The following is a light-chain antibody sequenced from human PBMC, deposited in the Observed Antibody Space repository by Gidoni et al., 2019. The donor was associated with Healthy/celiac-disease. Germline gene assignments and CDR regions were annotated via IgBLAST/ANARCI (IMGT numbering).Light chain of an antibody. CDR1: QSVSSSY. CDR3: QQYGSPPRWT. Sequence: EIVLTQSQGTLSLSPGESATLSCRASQSVSSSYLAWYQQKPGQAPRLLSYGASSRDTGLPARFSGRWSVTDFTPTISRLEPEDCAVYYCQQYGSPPRWTFXQXTKVEIK. V-gene: IGKV3-20*01. CDR2: GAS. J-gene: IGKJ1*01.